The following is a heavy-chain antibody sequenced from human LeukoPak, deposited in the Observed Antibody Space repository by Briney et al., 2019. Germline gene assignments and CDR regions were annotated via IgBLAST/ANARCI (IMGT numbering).Heavy chain of an antibody. CDR2: ISSSGSTI. D-gene: IGHD2-15*01. Sequence: GGSLRLSCAASGFTFSSYEMNWVRQAPGQGLEWVSYISSSGSTIYYADSVKGRFTISRDNAKNSLYLQMNSLRAEDTAVYYCARMLRLAKKNWFDPWGQGTLVTVSS. CDR1: GFTFSSYE. V-gene: IGHV3-48*03. J-gene: IGHJ5*02. CDR3: ARMLRLAKKNWFDP.